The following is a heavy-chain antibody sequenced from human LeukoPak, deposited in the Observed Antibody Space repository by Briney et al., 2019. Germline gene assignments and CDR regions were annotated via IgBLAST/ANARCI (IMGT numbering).Heavy chain of an antibody. J-gene: IGHJ6*02. D-gene: IGHD3-22*01. V-gene: IGHV1-69*01. Sequence: ASVKVSCKASGGTFSSYAISWVRQAPGQGLEWMGGIIPIFGTANYAQKFQGRVTITADESTSTAYMELSSLRSEDTAVYYCASTPYYYDSSGYYPPPGYYYHGMDVWGQGTTVTVSS. CDR3: ASTPYYYDSSGYYPPPGYYYHGMDV. CDR2: IIPIFGTA. CDR1: GGTFSSYA.